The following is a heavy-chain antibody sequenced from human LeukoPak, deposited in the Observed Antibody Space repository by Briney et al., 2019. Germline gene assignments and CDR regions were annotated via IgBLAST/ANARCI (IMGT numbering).Heavy chain of an antibody. J-gene: IGHJ6*03. CDR2: IRSKANSYAT. Sequence: GGSLRLSCAASGFTFSGSAMHWVRQASGKGLEWVGRIRSKANSYATAYAASVKGRFTISRDDSKNTAYLQMNSLKTEDTAVYYCTRTIVDTAMVPDYYYYMDVWGKGTTVTVSS. CDR3: TRTIVDTAMVPDYYYYMDV. V-gene: IGHV3-73*01. CDR1: GFTFSGSA. D-gene: IGHD5-18*01.